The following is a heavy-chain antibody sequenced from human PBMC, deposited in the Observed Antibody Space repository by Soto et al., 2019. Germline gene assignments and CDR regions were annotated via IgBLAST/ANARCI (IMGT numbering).Heavy chain of an antibody. CDR3: ARFLTDWPPVGDAFDI. CDR2: IYYSGST. J-gene: IGHJ3*02. V-gene: IGHV4-39*01. D-gene: IGHD3-9*01. Sequence: SETLSLTCTVSGGSISSSSYYWGWIRQPPGKGLEWIGSIYYSGSTYYNPSLKSRVTISVDTSKNQFSLKLSSVTAADTAVYYCARFLTDWPPVGDAFDIWGQGTMVTVSS. CDR1: GGSISSSSYY.